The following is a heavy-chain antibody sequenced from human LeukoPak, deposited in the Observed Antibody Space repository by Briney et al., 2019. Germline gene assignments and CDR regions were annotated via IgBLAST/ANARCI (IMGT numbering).Heavy chain of an antibody. D-gene: IGHD6-19*01. CDR2: ISVDGGGT. V-gene: IGHV3-23*01. CDR1: GFTFSMYA. CDR3: AKDSVGVAGPDY. Sequence: PGGSLRLSCAASGFTFSMYAMSWVRQAPGKGLEWVSVISVDGGGTYYADSVKGWFTISRDNSKSALYLQMNSLRAEDTAVYYCAKDSVGVAGPDYWGQGSLVTVSS. J-gene: IGHJ4*02.